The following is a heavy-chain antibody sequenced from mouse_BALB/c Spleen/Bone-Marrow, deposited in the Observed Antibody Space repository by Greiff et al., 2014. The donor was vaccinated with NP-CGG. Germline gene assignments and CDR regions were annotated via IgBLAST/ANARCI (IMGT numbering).Heavy chain of an antibody. CDR2: INPYNDGT. CDR1: GYTFTSYV. V-gene: IGHV1-14*01. Sequence: EVQLQQSGPELVKPGASVKMSCKASGYTFTSYVMHWVKQKPGQGLEWIGYINPYNDGTKYNEKFKGKATLTSDKSSSTAYMEQSSRPTDDAAVFYCGRPRQVGLPYYFDYWGQGTTLTVSS. J-gene: IGHJ2*01. D-gene: IGHD3-2*01. CDR3: GRPRQVGLPYYFDY.